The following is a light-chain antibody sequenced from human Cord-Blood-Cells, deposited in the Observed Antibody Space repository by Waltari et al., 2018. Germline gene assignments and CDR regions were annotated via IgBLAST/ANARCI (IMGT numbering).Light chain of an antibody. V-gene: IGKV1-39*01. J-gene: IGKJ1*01. CDR3: QQSYSTPPT. CDR2: AAS. Sequence: DIQLTQSPSSLSASVCDRVTITCRASQSISSYLNWYQQKPGKAPKLLIYAASSLQSGVPSRFSGSGSGTDFTLTISSLQPEDFATYYCQQSYSTPPTFGQGTKVEMK. CDR1: QSISSY.